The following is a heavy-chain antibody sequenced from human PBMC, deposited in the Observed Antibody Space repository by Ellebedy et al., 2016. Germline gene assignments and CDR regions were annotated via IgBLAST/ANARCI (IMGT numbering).Heavy chain of an antibody. CDR1: GFTFSSYA. D-gene: IGHD6-19*01. Sequence: GESLKISCAASGFTFSSYAMAWVRQAPGKGLEWVSSISQIDGKAFYADSVKGRFTISRDNPKNTLYLQMNSLRVEDTAVYYCAKGPEQWLIKSGGFEDWGQGTLVTVSS. V-gene: IGHV3-23*01. CDR2: ISQIDGKA. CDR3: AKGPEQWLIKSGGFED. J-gene: IGHJ4*02.